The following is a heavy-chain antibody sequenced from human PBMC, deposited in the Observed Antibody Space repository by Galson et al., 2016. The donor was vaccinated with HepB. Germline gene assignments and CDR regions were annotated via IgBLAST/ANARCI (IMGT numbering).Heavy chain of an antibody. J-gene: IGHJ4*02. D-gene: IGHD5-18*01. CDR1: GYTLSELS. CDR3: ATALDPNSYGYRFDY. Sequence: SVKVSCKVSGYTLSELSMHWVRQAPGKGLEWMGGFSPEDGETMYAQKFKGRVTMTEDTSTDTAYMELSSLRSEDTAVYYCATALDPNSYGYRFDYWGQGTLVTVSS. CDR2: FSPEDGET. V-gene: IGHV1-24*01.